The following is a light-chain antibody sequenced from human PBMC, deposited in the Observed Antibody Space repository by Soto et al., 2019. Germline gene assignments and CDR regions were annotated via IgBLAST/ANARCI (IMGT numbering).Light chain of an antibody. CDR3: PQYGSSLGT. CDR1: QGIKDY. Sequence: EIVMTQSPATLSVSPGERATLSCRASQGIKDYLAWFQQKPGQAPRLLIYGASTRATAIPARFSGSGSGTEFTLSISSLQSEDFAVYYCPQYGSSLGTFGQGAKV. V-gene: IGKV3-15*01. CDR2: GAS. J-gene: IGKJ1*01.